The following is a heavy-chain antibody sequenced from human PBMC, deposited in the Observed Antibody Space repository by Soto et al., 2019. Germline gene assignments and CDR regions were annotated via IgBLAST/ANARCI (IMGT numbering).Heavy chain of an antibody. V-gene: IGHV3-30-3*01. CDR3: AGSDSGGINWFDP. CDR2: ISSDGSSK. Sequence: QVRLVESGGGVVQPGRSLTLSCAASGFTFSNYAMHWIRQAPGKGLEWVALISSDGSSKFYADSVKGRLTISRDNSMKTLYLQLNSLRAEETALYYCAGSDSGGINWFDPWGQGTLVIVSS. J-gene: IGHJ5*02. CDR1: GFTFSNYA. D-gene: IGHD2-21*02.